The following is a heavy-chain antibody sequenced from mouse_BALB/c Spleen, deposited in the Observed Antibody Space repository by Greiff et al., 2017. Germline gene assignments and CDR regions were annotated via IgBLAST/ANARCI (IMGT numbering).Heavy chain of an antibody. V-gene: IGHV1-5*01. CDR3: TRRGDYDYDLAWFAY. CDR1: GYTFTSYW. J-gene: IGHJ3*01. CDR2: IYPGNSDT. D-gene: IGHD2-4*01. Sequence: DVQLQESGTVLARPGASVKMSCKASGYTFTSYWMHWVKQRPGQGLEWIGAIYPGNSDTSYNQKFKGKAKLTAVTSTSTAYMELSSLTNEDSAVYYCTRRGDYDYDLAWFAYWGQGTLVTVSA.